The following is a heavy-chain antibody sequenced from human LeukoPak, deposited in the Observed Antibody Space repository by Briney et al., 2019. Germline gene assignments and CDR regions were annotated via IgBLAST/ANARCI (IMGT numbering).Heavy chain of an antibody. J-gene: IGHJ6*03. CDR1: GGSFSGYY. Sequence: SETLSLTCAVYGGSFSGYYWSWIRQPPGKGLEWIGEINHSGSTNYNPSLKSRVTISVDTSKNQFSLKLSSVTAADTAVYYCARDGLLPYNYYFYYMDVWGKGTTATVSS. D-gene: IGHD3-22*01. CDR3: ARDGLLPYNYYFYYMDV. V-gene: IGHV4-34*01. CDR2: INHSGST.